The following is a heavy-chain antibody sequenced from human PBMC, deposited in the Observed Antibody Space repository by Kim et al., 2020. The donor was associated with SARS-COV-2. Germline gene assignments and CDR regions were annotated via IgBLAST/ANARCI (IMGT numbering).Heavy chain of an antibody. J-gene: IGHJ4*02. CDR1: GGTFSSYA. CDR2: IIPILGIA. CDR3: AIGPPTYYYDSSGYTY. D-gene: IGHD3-22*01. V-gene: IGHV1-69*04. Sequence: SVKVSCKASGGTFSSYAISWVRQAPGQGLEWMGRIIPILGIANYAQKFQGRVTITADKSTSTAYMELSSLRSEDTAVYYCAIGPPTYYYDSSGYTYWGQGTLVTVSS.